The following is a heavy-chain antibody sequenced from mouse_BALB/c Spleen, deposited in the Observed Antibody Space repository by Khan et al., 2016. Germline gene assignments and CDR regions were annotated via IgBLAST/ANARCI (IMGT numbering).Heavy chain of an antibody. CDR3: ARDYYGSRWYFDV. CDR1: GFNIKDTY. D-gene: IGHD1-1*01. CDR2: IDPANGNS. J-gene: IGHJ1*01. V-gene: IGHV14-3*02. Sequence: MQLKQSGAELVKPGASVKLSCTVSGFNIKDTYMYWVKQRPEQGLEWIGRIDPANGNSKYDPKFQGKAPITADTSSNTAYLQLSSLTSEDTAVYYCARDYYGSRWYFDVWGAGTTVTVSS.